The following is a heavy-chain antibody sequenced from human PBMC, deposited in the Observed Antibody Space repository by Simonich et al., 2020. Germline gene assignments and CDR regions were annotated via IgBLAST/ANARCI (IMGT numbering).Heavy chain of an antibody. CDR1: VYTFTSYD. CDR2: RTPHSDNQ. CDR3: ARARYCSSTSCYNWFDP. Sequence: QVQLVQSGAEVKKPGASVKVSCKASVYTFTSYDINWVRQATGKGRVVMVWRTPHSDNQDYAQKVQGRVTITRNTSISTAYMELSSLRSEDTAVYYCARARYCSSTSCYNWFDPWGQGTLVTVSS. V-gene: IGHV1-8*03. D-gene: IGHD2-2*01. J-gene: IGHJ5*02.